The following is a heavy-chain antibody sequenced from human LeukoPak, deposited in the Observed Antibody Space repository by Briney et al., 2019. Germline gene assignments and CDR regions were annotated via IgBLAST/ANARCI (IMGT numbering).Heavy chain of an antibody. Sequence: SSETLSLTCAVYGGSFSGYYWSWIRQPPGKGLEWIGEINHSGSTNYNPSLKSRVTISVDTSKNQFSLKLSSVTAADTAVYYCARGNRSEIYFRAVRYFQHWGQGTLVTVSS. CDR3: ARGNRSEIYFRAVRYFQH. CDR2: INHSGST. CDR1: GGSFSGYY. D-gene: IGHD1-26*01. J-gene: IGHJ1*01. V-gene: IGHV4-34*01.